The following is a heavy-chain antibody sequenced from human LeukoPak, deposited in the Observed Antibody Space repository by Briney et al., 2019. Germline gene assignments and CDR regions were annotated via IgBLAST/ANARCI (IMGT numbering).Heavy chain of an antibody. CDR3: ARVWDNWNDLWGSGDDAFDI. Sequence: GGSLRLSCAASGFTFSSYWMHWVRQAPGKGLVWVSRINSDGSSTSYADSVKGRFTISRDNAKNTLYLQMNSLRAEDTAVYYCARVWDNWNDLWGSGDDAFDIWGQGTMVTVSS. CDR2: INSDGSST. V-gene: IGHV3-74*01. CDR1: GFTFSSYW. J-gene: IGHJ3*02. D-gene: IGHD1-1*01.